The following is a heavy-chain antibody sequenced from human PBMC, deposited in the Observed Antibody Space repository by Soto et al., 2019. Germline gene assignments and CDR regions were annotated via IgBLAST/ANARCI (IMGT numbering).Heavy chain of an antibody. V-gene: IGHV3-30*18. J-gene: IGHJ4*02. CDR3: AKDPGIVVVVAATFGLDY. CDR1: GFTFRSYG. D-gene: IGHD2-15*01. Sequence: QVQLVESGGGVVQPGRSLRLSCAASGFTFRSYGMHWVRQAPGKGLEWVAVISYDGSNKYYADSVKGRFTISRDNSKNTLYLQMNSLRAEDTAVYYCAKDPGIVVVVAATFGLDYWGQGTLVTVSS. CDR2: ISYDGSNK.